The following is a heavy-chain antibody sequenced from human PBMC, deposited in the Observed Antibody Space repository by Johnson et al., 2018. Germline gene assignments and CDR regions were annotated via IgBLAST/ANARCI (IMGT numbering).Heavy chain of an antibody. Sequence: VQLVESGGGLVQPGGSLRLSCAASGFTFSSYWMSWVRQSPGKGLEWVANIKQDGSEKYYVDSVKGRFTISRDNAKNSLYLQMNSLRAEDTAVYYCARDENYCSSTSCYPLAQHWGQGTLVTVSS. V-gene: IGHV3-7*01. D-gene: IGHD2-2*01. CDR2: IKQDGSEK. CDR3: ARDENYCSSTSCYPLAQH. J-gene: IGHJ1*01. CDR1: GFTFSSYW.